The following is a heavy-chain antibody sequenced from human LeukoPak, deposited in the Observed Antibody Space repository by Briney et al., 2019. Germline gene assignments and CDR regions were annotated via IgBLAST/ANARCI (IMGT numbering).Heavy chain of an antibody. CDR3: TTDRREQLATDLDY. J-gene: IGHJ4*02. D-gene: IGHD6-13*01. CDR1: GFTFSNAW. V-gene: IGHV3-15*01. Sequence: GGSLRLSCAASGFTFSNAWMSWVRQAPGKGLEWVGRIKSKTDGGTTDYAAPVKGRFTISRDDSKNTLYLQMNSLKTEDTAVYYCTTDRREQLATDLDYWGQGTLVTVSS. CDR2: IKSKTDGGTT.